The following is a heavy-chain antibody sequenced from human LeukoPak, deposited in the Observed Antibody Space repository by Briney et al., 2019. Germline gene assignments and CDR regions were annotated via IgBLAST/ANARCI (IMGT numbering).Heavy chain of an antibody. Sequence: GGSLRLSCAASGFTFRSYWMQWVRQAPGKGLVWVSRINSDGSTRSYADSVKGRFTISRDNAQNMLYLQMNSLRAEDTAVYYCARESCSGGSCYSAAFDIWGQGTMVTVSS. V-gene: IGHV3-74*01. CDR3: ARESCSGGSCYSAAFDI. D-gene: IGHD2-15*01. J-gene: IGHJ3*02. CDR1: GFTFRSYW. CDR2: INSDGSTR.